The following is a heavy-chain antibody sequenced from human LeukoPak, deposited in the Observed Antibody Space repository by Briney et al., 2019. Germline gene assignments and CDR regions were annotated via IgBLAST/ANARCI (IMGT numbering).Heavy chain of an antibody. CDR3: TTRDHIVVVTNYYYYMDV. V-gene: IGHV3-15*01. Sequence: PGGSLRLSCAASGFTFSNAWMSWVRQAPGKGLEWVGRIKSKTDGGTTDYAAPVKGRFTISRDGSKNTLYLQMNSLKTEDTAVYYCTTRDHIVVVTNYYYYMDVWGKGTTVTISS. CDR2: IKSKTDGGTT. D-gene: IGHD2-21*02. CDR1: GFTFSNAW. J-gene: IGHJ6*03.